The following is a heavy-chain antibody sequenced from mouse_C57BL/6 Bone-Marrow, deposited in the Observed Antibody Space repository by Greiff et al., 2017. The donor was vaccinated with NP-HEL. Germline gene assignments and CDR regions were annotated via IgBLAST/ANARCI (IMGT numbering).Heavy chain of an antibody. CDR1: GYTFTSYW. Sequence: VQLQQSGTELVKPGASVKLSCKASGYTFTSYWMHWVKQRPGQGLEWIGNINPSNGGTNYNEKFKSKATLTVDKSSSTAYMQLSSLTSEDSAVYYCARGRWLLRYFDYWGQGTTLTVSS. CDR3: ARGRWLLRYFDY. CDR2: INPSNGGT. D-gene: IGHD2-3*01. J-gene: IGHJ2*01. V-gene: IGHV1-53*01.